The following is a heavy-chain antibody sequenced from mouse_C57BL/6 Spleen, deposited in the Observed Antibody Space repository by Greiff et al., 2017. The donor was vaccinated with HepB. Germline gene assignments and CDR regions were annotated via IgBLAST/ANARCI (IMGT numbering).Heavy chain of an antibody. Sequence: QVQLQQSGAELVKPGASVKMSCKASGYTFTSYWITWVKQRPGQGLEWIGDIYPGSGSTNYNEKFKSKATLTVDTSSSTAYMQLSSLTSEDSAVYYWAREGLYDYGAWFAYWGQGTLVTVSA. CDR1: GYTFTSYW. CDR3: AREGLYDYGAWFAY. CDR2: IYPGSGST. V-gene: IGHV1-55*01. D-gene: IGHD2-4*01. J-gene: IGHJ3*01.